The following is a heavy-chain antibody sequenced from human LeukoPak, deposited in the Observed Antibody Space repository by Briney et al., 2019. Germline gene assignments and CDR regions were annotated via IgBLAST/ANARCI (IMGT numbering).Heavy chain of an antibody. CDR1: GYSFTSYW. D-gene: IGHD2-15*01. CDR2: IYPGDSDT. V-gene: IGHV5-51*01. CDR3: ARTYQYCSGGSCYAVY. J-gene: IGHJ4*02. Sequence: GESLKISCKGSGYSFTSYWIGWVRQMPGKGLEWMGIIYPGDSDTTYSPSFQGQVTISADKSINTAYLQWSSLKASDTAMYYCARTYQYCSGGSCYAVYWGRGTLVTDSS.